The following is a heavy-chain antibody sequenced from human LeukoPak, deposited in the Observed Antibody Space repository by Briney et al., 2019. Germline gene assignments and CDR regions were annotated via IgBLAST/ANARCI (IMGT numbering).Heavy chain of an antibody. CDR2: MYHNGNT. V-gene: IGHV4-38-2*01. CDR1: GYSISSTYY. D-gene: IGHD2-8*01. CDR3: ARAPANYYMDV. Sequence: PSETLSLTCAVSGYSISSTYYWGRIRQPPGKGLEWIGSMYHNGNTYYSPSLRSRVAMSVDTSKNQFSLNLSSVTAADTAVYYCARAPANYYMDVWGKGTTVTVSS. J-gene: IGHJ6*03.